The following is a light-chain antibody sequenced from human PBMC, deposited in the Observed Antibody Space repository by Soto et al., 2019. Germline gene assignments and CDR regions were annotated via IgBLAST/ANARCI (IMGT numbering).Light chain of an antibody. V-gene: IGKV1D-12*01. Sequence: GGIVNITCRASQDLSSWLAWYQQKPGKAPKLLISAASSLQSGVPSRFSGSGSGTDFTLTIRSLQPEDFATYYCQQPISFPITFGQGTRLEIK. J-gene: IGKJ5*01. CDR2: AAS. CDR1: QDLSSW. CDR3: QQPISFPIT.